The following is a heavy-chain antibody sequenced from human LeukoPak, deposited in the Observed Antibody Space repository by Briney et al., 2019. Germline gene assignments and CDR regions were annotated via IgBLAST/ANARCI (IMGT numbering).Heavy chain of an antibody. Sequence: ASVTVSCKASGYTFSSCAINWVRQAPGQGLEWMGWISAYNGNTNYAQKLQGRVTMTTDTSTSTAYMELRSLRSDDTAVYYCASSAGTVYDSSGYYFYYWGQGTLVTVSS. D-gene: IGHD3-22*01. CDR3: ASSAGTVYDSSGYYFYY. CDR1: GYTFSSCA. CDR2: ISAYNGNT. J-gene: IGHJ4*02. V-gene: IGHV1-18*01.